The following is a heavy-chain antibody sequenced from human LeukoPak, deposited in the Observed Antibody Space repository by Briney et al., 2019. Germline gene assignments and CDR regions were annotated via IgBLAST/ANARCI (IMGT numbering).Heavy chain of an antibody. CDR2: MNPNSGNT. J-gene: IGHJ4*02. D-gene: IGHD3-22*01. Sequence: SVKVSCKASGYTFTSYDINWVLQATGQGLEWMGWMNPNSGNTGYAQKFQGRVTMTRNTSISTAYMELSSLRSEDTAVYYCARGPYYYDSSGYSYWGQGTLVTVSS. CDR1: GYTFTSYD. CDR3: ARGPYYYDSSGYSY. V-gene: IGHV1-8*01.